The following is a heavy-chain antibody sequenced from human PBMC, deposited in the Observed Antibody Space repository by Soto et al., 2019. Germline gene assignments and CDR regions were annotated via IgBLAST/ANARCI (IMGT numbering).Heavy chain of an antibody. CDR3: AALPRY. CDR1: CGSISSYY. D-gene: IGHD6-6*01. V-gene: IGHV4-59*01. Sequence: PSETLSLTCTVSCGSISSYYWSWIRQPPGNGLYCIGYIYYSVITNXXPSLKSRXXISLDTSKNHXSLKLTSVTAADTAVYYCAALPRYWGQGTLVTVSS. CDR2: IYYSVIT. J-gene: IGHJ4*02.